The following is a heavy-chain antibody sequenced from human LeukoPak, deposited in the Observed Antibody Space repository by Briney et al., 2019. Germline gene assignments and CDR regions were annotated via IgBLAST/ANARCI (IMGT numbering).Heavy chain of an antibody. CDR2: IYYSEST. CDR1: GGSISSYY. D-gene: IGHD6-19*01. CDR3: ARGELYSSGTNFDY. J-gene: IGHJ4*02. V-gene: IGHV4-59*01. Sequence: SETLSLTCTVSGGSISSYYWSWIRQPPGKGLEWIGYIYYSESTNYNPSLKSRVTISVDTSKNQFSLKLSSVTAADTAVYYCARGELYSSGTNFDYWGQGTLVTVSS.